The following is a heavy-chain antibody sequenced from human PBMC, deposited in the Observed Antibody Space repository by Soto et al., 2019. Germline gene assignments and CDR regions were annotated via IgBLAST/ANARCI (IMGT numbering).Heavy chain of an antibody. J-gene: IGHJ6*03. Sequence: SETLSLTCTVSGGSISSSSYYWGWIRQPPGKGLEWIGSIYYSGSTYYNPSLKSRVTISVDTSKNQFSLKLSSVTAADTALYYCARSAALYYYYYMDVWGKGTTVTVSS. CDR1: GGSISSSSYY. V-gene: IGHV4-39*01. CDR3: ARSAALYYYYYMDV. CDR2: IYYSGST. D-gene: IGHD2-2*01.